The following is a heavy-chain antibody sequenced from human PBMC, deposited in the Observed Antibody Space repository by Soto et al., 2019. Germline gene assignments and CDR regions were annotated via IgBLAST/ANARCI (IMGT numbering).Heavy chain of an antibody. CDR2: IYYSGST. CDR3: ARVLGFRLVDY. CDR1: GGSISSGDYY. V-gene: IGHV4-30-4*01. Sequence: PSETLSLTCTVSGGSISSGDYYWSWIRQPPGKGLEWIGYIYYSGSTYYNPSLKSRVTISVDTSKNQFSLKLSSVTAADTAVYYCARVLGFRLVDYWGQGTLVTVSS. J-gene: IGHJ4*02. D-gene: IGHD2-15*01.